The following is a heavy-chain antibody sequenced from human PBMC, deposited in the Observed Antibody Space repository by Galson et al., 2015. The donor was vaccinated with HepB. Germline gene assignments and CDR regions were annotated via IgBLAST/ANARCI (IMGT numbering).Heavy chain of an antibody. CDR3: ARGIAAAGHALDI. D-gene: IGHD6-13*01. J-gene: IGHJ3*02. CDR1: GDSVSGNSAV. V-gene: IGHV6-1*01. CDR2: TYYRSNWYK. Sequence: CAISGDSVSGNSAVWSWIRQSPSRGLEWLGRTYYRSNWYKDDAVSVKGRITINPDTSKNQSSLHLNSVTPDDTAVYYCARGIAAAGHALDIWGQGTMVTVSS.